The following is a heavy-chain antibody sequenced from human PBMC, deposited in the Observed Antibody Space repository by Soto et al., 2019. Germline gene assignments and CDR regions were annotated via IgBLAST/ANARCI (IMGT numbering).Heavy chain of an antibody. CDR1: GGSISSGGYY. J-gene: IGHJ6*02. CDR2: IYYSGST. CDR3: ASSGVTTPKYYYYGMDV. D-gene: IGHD4-17*01. Sequence: PSETLSLTCTVSGGSISSGGYYWSWIRQHPGEGLEWIGYIYYSGSTYYNPSLKSRVTISVDTSKNQFSLKLSSVTAADTAVYYCASSGVTTPKYYYYGMDVWGQGTTVTVSS. V-gene: IGHV4-31*03.